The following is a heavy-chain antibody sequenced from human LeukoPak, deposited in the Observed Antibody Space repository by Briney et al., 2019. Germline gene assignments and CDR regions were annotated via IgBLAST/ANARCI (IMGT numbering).Heavy chain of an antibody. V-gene: IGHV4-59*01. J-gene: IGHJ5*02. CDR1: VGSISGSY. Sequence: SETLSLTCTVSVGSISGSYWSWIRQPPGKGLEWIGSFYYSGNTNYNPSLKSRVTISVDTSKNQFSLNLSSVTAADTAVYYCARDPYRDNFFDPWGQGTLVTVSS. D-gene: IGHD1-26*01. CDR2: FYYSGNT. CDR3: ARDPYRDNFFDP.